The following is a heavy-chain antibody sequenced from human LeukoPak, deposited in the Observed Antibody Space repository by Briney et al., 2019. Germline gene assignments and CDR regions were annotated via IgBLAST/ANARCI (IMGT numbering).Heavy chain of an antibody. CDR3: AKNGDRGAYCTGGTCYPYLYYYMDV. CDR2: ISSSSSTI. Sequence: GGSLRLSCAASGFTVSSNYMNWVRQAPGKGLEWVSYISSSSSTIYYADSVKGRFTISRDNSKNTLYLQMNSLRAEDTAIYYCAKNGDRGAYCTGGTCYPYLYYYMDVWGKGTTVTI. V-gene: IGHV3-48*01. CDR1: GFTVSSNY. D-gene: IGHD2-15*01. J-gene: IGHJ6*03.